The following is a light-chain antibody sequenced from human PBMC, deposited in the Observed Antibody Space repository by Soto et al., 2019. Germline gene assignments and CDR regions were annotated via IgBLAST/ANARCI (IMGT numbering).Light chain of an antibody. CDR2: SNN. V-gene: IGLV1-44*01. CDR1: SSNIGTNT. Sequence: QSVLTQPPSASGTPGQRVTISCSGSSSNIGTNTVNWYQQLPGSAPKFLIYSNNQRPSGVPDRFSGSKSGSSAALAISGLQPADEDAYYCAAWDGGLNGVLFGGGTKLTVL. CDR3: AAWDGGLNGVL. J-gene: IGLJ2*01.